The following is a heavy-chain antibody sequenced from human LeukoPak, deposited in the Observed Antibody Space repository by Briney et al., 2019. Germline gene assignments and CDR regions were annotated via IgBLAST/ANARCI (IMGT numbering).Heavy chain of an antibody. CDR2: ISSSSSTI. D-gene: IGHD1-26*01. V-gene: IGHV3-48*01. CDR1: GFTFSSYS. Sequence: GGSLRLSCAASGFTFSSYSMNWVRQAPGKGLEWVSYISSSSSTIYYADSVKGRFTISRDNAKNSLYLQMNSLRAEDTAVYYCAREGRWELKYYMGVWGKGTTVTVSS. J-gene: IGHJ6*03. CDR3: AREGRWELKYYMGV.